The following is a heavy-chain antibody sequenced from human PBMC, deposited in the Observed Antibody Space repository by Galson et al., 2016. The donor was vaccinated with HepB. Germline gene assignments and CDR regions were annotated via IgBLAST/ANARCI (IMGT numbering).Heavy chain of an antibody. D-gene: IGHD1-7*01. J-gene: IGHJ5*02. V-gene: IGHV3-23*01. Sequence: LRLSCAASGFTFSSSAMSWVRQAPGKGLEWVSGISGNGGRTCYADSVKGRFTISRDNSKNTLFLQMNSLRAEDTAIYYCAKSRGDYWNYFGPWGQGTLVTVSS. CDR1: GFTFSSSA. CDR2: ISGNGGRT. CDR3: AKSRGDYWNYFGP.